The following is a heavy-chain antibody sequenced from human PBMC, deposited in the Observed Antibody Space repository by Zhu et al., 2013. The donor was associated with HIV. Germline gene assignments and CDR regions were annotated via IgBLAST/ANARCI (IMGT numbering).Heavy chain of an antibody. Sequence: QVQLVQSGAEVKKPGASVKVSCKASGYTFTGDYMHWVRQAPGQGLEWMGWINPNSGATNYAQKFQGRVTMTRDTSISTAYMELSSLRSDDTAVYYCASPYYGDTYYYGMDVWGQGTTVTVSS. D-gene: IGHD4-17*01. CDR1: GYTFTGDY. CDR3: ASPYYGDTYYYGMDV. J-gene: IGHJ6*02. CDR2: INPNSGAT. V-gene: IGHV1-2*02.